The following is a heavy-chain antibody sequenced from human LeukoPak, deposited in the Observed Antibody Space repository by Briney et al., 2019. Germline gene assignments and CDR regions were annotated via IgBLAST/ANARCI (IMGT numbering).Heavy chain of an antibody. CDR1: GFTFSSYA. CDR3: AGSRGPHSGEAFDI. D-gene: IGHD3-10*01. V-gene: IGHV3-23*01. CDR2: ISGSGGST. J-gene: IGHJ3*02. Sequence: GGSMRLSCAASGFTFSSYAMSWVRQAPGKGLEWVSAISGSGGSTYYADSVKGRFTISRDNSKNTLYLQMNSLRAEDTAVYYCAGSRGPHSGEAFDIWGQGTMVTVSS.